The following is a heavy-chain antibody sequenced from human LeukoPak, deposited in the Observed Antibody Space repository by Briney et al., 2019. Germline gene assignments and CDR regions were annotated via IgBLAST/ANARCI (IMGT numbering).Heavy chain of an antibody. CDR3: ARDLLWFGESNVVDP. V-gene: IGHV4-39*07. D-gene: IGHD3-10*01. CDR1: GGSISSSTYF. CDR2: IYYSGST. Sequence: NSSETLSLTCTVSGGSISSSTYFWGWIRQPPGKGLEWIGTIYYSGSTYYNPSLKSRVTISVDSPKNQFSLRLSSVTAADTAVYYCARDLLWFGESNVVDPWGQGTLVTVSS. J-gene: IGHJ5*02.